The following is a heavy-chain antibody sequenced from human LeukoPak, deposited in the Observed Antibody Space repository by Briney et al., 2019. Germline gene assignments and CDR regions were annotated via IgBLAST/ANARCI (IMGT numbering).Heavy chain of an antibody. V-gene: IGHV3-23*01. CDR2: ISGIGGIT. J-gene: IGHJ5*02. Sequence: GGSLRLSCAASGVTFSSYAMSWVRQAPGKGLEWVSAISGIGGITYYADSLKGRFTISRDNSKDTLYLKMNSLRAADTDVYYCAKGSELLWLGELWFDPWGQGTLVTVSS. CDR1: GVTFSSYA. D-gene: IGHD3-10*01. CDR3: AKGSELLWLGELWFDP.